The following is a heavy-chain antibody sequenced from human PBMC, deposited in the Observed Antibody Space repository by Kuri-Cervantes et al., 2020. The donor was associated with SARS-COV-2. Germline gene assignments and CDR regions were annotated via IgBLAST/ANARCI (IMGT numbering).Heavy chain of an antibody. D-gene: IGHD6-6*01. CDR3: GSLAARRNYFYYYMDV. CDR2: IYTRGST. Sequence: GSLRLSCTVSGGSISSYYWSWIRQPDGKGLEWIGPIYTRGSTNYHPSLKSRVTISLDTSKNQFSLKLSSVTAAVTAVYYCGSLAARRNYFYYYMDVWGQGTTVTVSS. J-gene: IGHJ6*03. V-gene: IGHV4-4*07. CDR1: GGSISSYY.